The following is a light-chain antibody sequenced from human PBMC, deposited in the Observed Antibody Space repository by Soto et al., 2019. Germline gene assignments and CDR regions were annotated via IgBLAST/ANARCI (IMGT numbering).Light chain of an antibody. CDR2: DVS. V-gene: IGLV2-14*01. Sequence: QSALPQPASVSGSPGQSITISCTGTSSDVGAYNYVSWYQQHPVKDPKLMIYDVSSRPSGISNRFSGSKSGNTASLTISGVQAEDEADYYCSSYARSSTVIFGGGTKLTVL. CDR1: SSDVGAYNY. J-gene: IGLJ2*01. CDR3: SSYARSSTVI.